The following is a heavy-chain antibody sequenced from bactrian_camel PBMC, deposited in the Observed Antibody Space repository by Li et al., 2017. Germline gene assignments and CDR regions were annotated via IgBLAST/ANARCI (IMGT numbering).Heavy chain of an antibody. CDR2: IDSDGLS. CDR3: VACSSKVRVYDYDF. D-gene: IGHD1*01. J-gene: IGHJ4*01. CDR1: GLDTSRYT. V-gene: IGHV3S55*01. Sequence: VQLVESGGRSVQAGGSLRLSCAASGLDTSRYTLAWFRQPPGKQREGVATIDSDGLSTYADFVKGRFTISRDDAQNTLYLQMNKLETEDTAVYYCVACSSKVRVYDYDFWGQGTQVTVS.